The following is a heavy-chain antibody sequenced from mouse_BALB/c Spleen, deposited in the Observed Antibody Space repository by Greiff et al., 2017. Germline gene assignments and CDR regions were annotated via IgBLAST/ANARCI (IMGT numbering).Heavy chain of an antibody. CDR2: ISSGGST. J-gene: IGHJ4*01. CDR1: GFTFSSYA. D-gene: IGHD2-13*01. V-gene: IGHV5-6-5*01. CDR3: ARAALDSYYAMDY. Sequence: EVKLMESGGGLVKPGGSLKLSCAASGFTFSSYAMSWVRQTPEKRLEWVASISSGGSTYYPDSVKGRFTISRDNARNILYLQMSSLRSEDTAMYYCARAALDSYYAMDYWGQGTSVTVSS.